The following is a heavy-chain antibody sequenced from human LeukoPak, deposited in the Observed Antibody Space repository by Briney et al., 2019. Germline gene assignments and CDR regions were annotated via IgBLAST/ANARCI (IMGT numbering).Heavy chain of an antibody. Sequence: PSETLSLTCTVSGGSISSGGYSWSWIRQHPGKGLEWIGYIYYSGSTYYNPSLKSRVTITVDTSKNQFSLKLSSVTAADTAVYYCASSSIASLGVFDYWGQGTLVTVSS. CDR1: GGSISSGGYS. J-gene: IGHJ4*02. D-gene: IGHD6-6*01. CDR3: ASSSIASLGVFDY. CDR2: IYYSGST. V-gene: IGHV4-31*03.